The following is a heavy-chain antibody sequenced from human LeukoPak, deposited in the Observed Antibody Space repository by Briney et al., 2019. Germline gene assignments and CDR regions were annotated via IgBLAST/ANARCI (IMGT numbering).Heavy chain of an antibody. CDR1: DGSITNYD. J-gene: IGHJ4*02. CDR2: VHYSGTT. V-gene: IGHV4-59*01. CDR3: ATGYGDFRVEGRYFYS. Sequence: NSSETLSLTCTVSDGSITNYDWSWVRQPPGKRLEFIGHVHYSGTTNYNPSLRSRVTISIDTSKKHFFLKLKSVTAADTAVYYCATGYGDFRVEGRYFYSWGQGTLVTVSS. D-gene: IGHD4-17*01.